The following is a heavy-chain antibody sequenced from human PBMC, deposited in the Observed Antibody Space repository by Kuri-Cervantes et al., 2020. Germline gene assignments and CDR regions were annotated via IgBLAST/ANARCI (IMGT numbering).Heavy chain of an antibody. Sequence: SETLSLTCTVSGGSISSYYWSWIRQPAGKGLEWIGRIYTSGSTNYNPSLKSRVTISVDTSKNQFSLKLSSVTAADTAVYYCARTDDSSGYSYFQHWGQGTLVTSPQ. V-gene: IGHV4-4*07. CDR3: ARTDDSSGYSYFQH. J-gene: IGHJ1*01. CDR1: GGSISSYY. D-gene: IGHD3-22*01. CDR2: IYTSGST.